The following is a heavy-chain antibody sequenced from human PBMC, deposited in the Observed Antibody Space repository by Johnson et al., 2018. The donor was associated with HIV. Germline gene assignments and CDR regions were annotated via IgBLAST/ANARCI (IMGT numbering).Heavy chain of an antibody. Sequence: QVQLVESGGGVVQPGRSLRLSCAASGFIFSSYTIHWVRQAPGKGLEWVAVISSDGSDKSYTDSVKGRFTFSRDNSKNTLYLQMSSLRADDTAVYYCAREGSSGYYDAFDIWGQGTMVTVSS. CDR3: AREGSSGYYDAFDI. J-gene: IGHJ3*02. CDR1: GFIFSSYT. V-gene: IGHV3-30*04. CDR2: ISSDGSDK. D-gene: IGHD3-22*01.